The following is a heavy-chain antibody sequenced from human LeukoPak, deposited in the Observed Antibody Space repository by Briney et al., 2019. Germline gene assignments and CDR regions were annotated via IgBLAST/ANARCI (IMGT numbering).Heavy chain of an antibody. J-gene: IGHJ4*02. D-gene: IGHD2-2*01. Sequence: SETLSLTCSVSGDSLSRGSYYWNWIWQPAGKGLEWIGRIYTSGSTNYNPSLKSRVTISVDTSKNQFSLKLSSVTAADTAVYYCARDSDQLLFDYWGQGTLVTVSS. V-gene: IGHV4-61*02. CDR3: ARDSDQLLFDY. CDR2: IYTSGST. CDR1: GDSLSRGSYY.